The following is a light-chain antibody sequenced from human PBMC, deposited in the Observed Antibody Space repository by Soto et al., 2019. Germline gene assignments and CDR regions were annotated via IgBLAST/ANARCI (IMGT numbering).Light chain of an antibody. J-gene: IGKJ4*01. V-gene: IGKV3-20*01. Sequence: EIVLTQSPATLSVSPGERATLSCRASQSVSSNLAWYQQIPGRAPRLLIYAASSRATGIPDRFSGSGSGTDFTLTISRLEPEDFAVYYCQQYGYSATFGGGTKVDIK. CDR1: QSVSSN. CDR3: QQYGYSAT. CDR2: AAS.